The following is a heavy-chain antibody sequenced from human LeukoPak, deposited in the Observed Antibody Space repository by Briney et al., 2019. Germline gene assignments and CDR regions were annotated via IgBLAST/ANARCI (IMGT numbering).Heavy chain of an antibody. D-gene: IGHD2-2*02. Sequence: SETLSLTCTVSGGSISSYYWSWIRQPPGKGLEWIGYIYHSGSTYYNPSLKSRVTISVDRSKNQFSLKLSSVTAADTAVYYCARCPAIGSKGYYYYMDVWGKGTTVTVSS. CDR2: IYHSGST. CDR1: GGSISSYY. J-gene: IGHJ6*03. V-gene: IGHV4-59*12. CDR3: ARCPAIGSKGYYYYMDV.